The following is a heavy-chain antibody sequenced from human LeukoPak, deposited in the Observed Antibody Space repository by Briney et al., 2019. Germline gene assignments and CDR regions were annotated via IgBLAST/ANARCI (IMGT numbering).Heavy chain of an antibody. CDR2: ITTSGSTI. V-gene: IGHV3-48*03. CDR3: VRDRDIAYLRANF. CDR1: GFTFTNHE. J-gene: IGHJ4*02. D-gene: IGHD5-12*01. Sequence: GGSLRLSCVASGFTFTNHEMNWVRQAPGKGLEWVSYITTSGSTIYYADSVKGRFTISRDNAKNSLYLQMNSLRAEDTAVYYCVRDRDIAYLRANFWGQGTLVTVSS.